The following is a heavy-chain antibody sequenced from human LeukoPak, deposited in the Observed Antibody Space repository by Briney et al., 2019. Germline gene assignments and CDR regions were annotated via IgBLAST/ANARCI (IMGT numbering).Heavy chain of an antibody. J-gene: IGHJ6*02. CDR2: ISGSGGST. CDR1: GFTFSSYA. Sequence: QAGGSLRLSCAASGFTFSSYAMSWVRQAPGKGLEWVSAISGSGGSTYYADSVKGRFTISRDNSKNTLYLQMNSQRAEDTAVYYCAKDYYDFWSGKYASYGMDVWGQGTTVTVSS. V-gene: IGHV3-23*01. CDR3: AKDYYDFWSGKYASYGMDV. D-gene: IGHD3-3*01.